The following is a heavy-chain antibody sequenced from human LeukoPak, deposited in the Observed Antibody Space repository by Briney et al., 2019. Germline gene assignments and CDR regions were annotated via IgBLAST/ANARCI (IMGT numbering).Heavy chain of an antibody. J-gene: IGHJ6*03. CDR1: GFTLSIYW. CDR3: ARAGAPLSYYFMDV. Sequence: GGSLRLSYSASGFTLSIYWMHLVRQAPGKGLVWVSRINSDGSSTSYADSVKGRFTISRDNAKNTLYLQMSSLRAEDTAVYYSARAGAPLSYYFMDVWGKGTTVTVSS. V-gene: IGHV3-74*01. CDR2: INSDGSST. D-gene: IGHD1-26*01.